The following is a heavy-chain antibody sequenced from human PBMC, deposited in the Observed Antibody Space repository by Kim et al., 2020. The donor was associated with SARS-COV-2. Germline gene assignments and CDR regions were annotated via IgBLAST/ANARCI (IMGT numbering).Heavy chain of an antibody. J-gene: IGHJ5*02. CDR3: VRHAVVSATSWVEP. Sequence: GGSLRLSCAASGFAVSDYFMSWIRQAPGKGLEWLSYMTSSGDFKHYADSVKGRFIVSRDTAKNALSLQMNSLGVEDTAMYYCVRHAVVSATSWVEPWGQG. D-gene: IGHD2-21*02. V-gene: IGHV3-11*01. CDR2: MTSSGDFK. CDR1: GFAVSDYF.